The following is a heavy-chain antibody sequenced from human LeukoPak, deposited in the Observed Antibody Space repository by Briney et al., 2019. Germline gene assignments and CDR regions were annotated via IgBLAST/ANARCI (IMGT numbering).Heavy chain of an antibody. CDR3: ARPHCSSTECRPPEWFDL. V-gene: IGHV1-8*01. D-gene: IGHD2-2*01. CDR2: MNPNSGNT. CDR1: GYTFTSYD. J-gene: IGHJ5*02. Sequence: ASMRVSCKASGYTFTSYDTNWVRQATGQGLEWMGWMNPNSGNTGYAQKFQGRVTMTRDTSISTAYMELSSLKSEDTAVYYCARPHCSSTECRPPEWFDLWGEGTRVTVSS.